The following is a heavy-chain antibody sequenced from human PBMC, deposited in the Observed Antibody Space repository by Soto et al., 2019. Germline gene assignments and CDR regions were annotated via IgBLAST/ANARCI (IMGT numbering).Heavy chain of an antibody. D-gene: IGHD4-17*01. Sequence: QVQLVQSGAEVKKPGASVKVSCKASGYTFTSYGISWVRQAPGQGLEWMGWISAYNGNTNYAQKLQGRVTMTTDTSTSTAYMELRSLRSDDTAVYYCARDLLTTVTTDYYYYMDVWGIGTTVTVSS. V-gene: IGHV1-18*01. CDR1: GYTFTSYG. J-gene: IGHJ6*03. CDR2: ISAYNGNT. CDR3: ARDLLTTVTTDYYYYMDV.